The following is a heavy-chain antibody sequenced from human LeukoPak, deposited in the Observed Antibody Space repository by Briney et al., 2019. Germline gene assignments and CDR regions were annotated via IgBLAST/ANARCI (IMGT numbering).Heavy chain of an antibody. CDR2: IYSGGST. D-gene: IGHD6-19*01. Sequence: QPGGSLRLSCAASGFTFSSYWMHWVRQAPGKGLVWVSVIYSGGSTYYADSVKGRFTISRDNSKNTLYLQMNSLRAEDTAVYYCARDPIAVAGYYFDYWGQGTLVTVSS. CDR3: ARDPIAVAGYYFDY. J-gene: IGHJ4*02. V-gene: IGHV3-53*01. CDR1: GFTFSSYW.